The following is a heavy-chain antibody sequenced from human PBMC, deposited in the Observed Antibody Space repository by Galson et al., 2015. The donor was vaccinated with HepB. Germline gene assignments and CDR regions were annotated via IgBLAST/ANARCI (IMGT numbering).Heavy chain of an antibody. J-gene: IGHJ4*02. CDR2: IRYDGSIK. CDR1: GFTFSNYG. Sequence: SLRLSCAASGFTFSNYGMDWVRQAPGKGLEWVAFIRYDGSIKYYADSVKGRFTISRDSSKNTLYLQMNSLRVEDTAVYYCASGGWIDSSALGYWGQGTLVTVSS. CDR3: ASGGWIDSSALGY. V-gene: IGHV3-30*02. D-gene: IGHD3-22*01.